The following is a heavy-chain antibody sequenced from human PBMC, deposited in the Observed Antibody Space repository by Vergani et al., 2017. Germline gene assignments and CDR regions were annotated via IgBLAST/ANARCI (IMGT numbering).Heavy chain of an antibody. V-gene: IGHV4-31*03. CDR1: GGSISSGGYY. CDR3: AGAFHYCTNSVCDSSVVRGLAFDI. J-gene: IGHJ3*02. D-gene: IGHD2-8*01. Sequence: QVQLQESGPGLVQPSQTLSLTCTVSGGSISSGGYYWSWIRQHPGKGLEWIGYIYYSGSTYYNPSLKSRVTISVDTSKNQFSLKLSSVTAADTAVYYCAGAFHYCTNSVCDSSVVRGLAFDIWGQGTMVTVSS. CDR2: IYYSGST.